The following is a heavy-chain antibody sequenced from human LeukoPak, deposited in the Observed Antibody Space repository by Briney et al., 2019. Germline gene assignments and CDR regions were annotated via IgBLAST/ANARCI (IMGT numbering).Heavy chain of an antibody. J-gene: IGHJ3*02. CDR2: ISWNSGSI. CDR3: AKDIGGPTVGAFDI. CDR1: GFTFDDYA. Sequence: PGRSLRLSCAASGFTFDDYAMHWVRQAPGKGLEWVSGISWNSGSIGYADSVKGRFTISRDNAKNSLYLQMNSLRAEDMALYYCAKDIGGPTVGAFDIWGQGTMDTVSS. V-gene: IGHV3-9*03. D-gene: IGHD2-15*01.